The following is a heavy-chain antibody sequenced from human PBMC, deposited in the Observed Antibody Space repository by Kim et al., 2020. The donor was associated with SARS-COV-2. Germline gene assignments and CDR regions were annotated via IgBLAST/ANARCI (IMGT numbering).Heavy chain of an antibody. J-gene: IGHJ4*02. CDR2: IWYDGSNK. CDR3: AGQGSSLHGLFDY. Sequence: GGSLRLSCAASGFTFSSYGMHWVRQAPGKGLEWVAVIWYDGSNKYYADSVKGRFTISRDNSKNTLYLQMNSLRAEDTAVYYCAGQGSSLHGLFDYWVQGT. CDR1: GFTFSSYG. D-gene: IGHD6-6*01. V-gene: IGHV3-33*01.